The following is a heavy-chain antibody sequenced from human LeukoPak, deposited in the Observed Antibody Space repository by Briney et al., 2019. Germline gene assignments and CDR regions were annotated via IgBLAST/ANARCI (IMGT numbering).Heavy chain of an antibody. D-gene: IGHD3-10*01. V-gene: IGHV3-23*01. CDR3: AKPLWFGETPRYYFDY. CDR1: GFTFSSYA. Sequence: PGGSLRLSCAASGFTFSSYAMSWVRQAPGKGLEWVSAISGSGGSTYYADSVKGRFTISRDNSKNTLYLQMNSLRAEDTAVYYCAKPLWFGETPRYYFDYWGQGTLVTVSS. CDR2: ISGSGGST. J-gene: IGHJ4*02.